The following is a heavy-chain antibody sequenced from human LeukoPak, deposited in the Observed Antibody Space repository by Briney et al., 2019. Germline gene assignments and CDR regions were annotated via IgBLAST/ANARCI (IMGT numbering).Heavy chain of an antibody. CDR2: IGWDSKSI. J-gene: IGHJ3*02. CDR1: GFTFDASA. CDR3: AKAVAAPGAFDI. Sequence: SLRLSCAASGFTFDASAMHWVRQAPGKGLEWVSGIGWDSKSIVYADSVKGRFTISRDNAKNSLYLQMNSLRAEDTALYYCAKAVAAPGAFDIWGRGTVVTVSS. D-gene: IGHD6-19*01. V-gene: IGHV3-9*01.